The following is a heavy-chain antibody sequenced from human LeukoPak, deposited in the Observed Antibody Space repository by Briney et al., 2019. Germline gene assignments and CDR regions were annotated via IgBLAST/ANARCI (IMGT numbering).Heavy chain of an antibody. V-gene: IGHV3-74*01. CDR1: RFTFSSYW. CDR3: ASAWSY. D-gene: IGHD1-1*01. Sequence: GGSLRLSCVASRFTFSSYWMPWVRPDPGKGLVWVSYISPDGSTTRYADSVKGRFTISRDNAKNTLYLQMNSLRVEDTAVYFCASAWSYWGQGALVTVSS. CDR2: ISPDGSTT. J-gene: IGHJ4*02.